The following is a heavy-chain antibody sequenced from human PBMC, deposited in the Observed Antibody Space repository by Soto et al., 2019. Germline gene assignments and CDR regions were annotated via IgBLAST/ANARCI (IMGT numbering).Heavy chain of an antibody. D-gene: IGHD6-6*01. J-gene: IGHJ6*02. CDR3: ASKITQRDQYSSSSPYYYGMDV. CDR2: IIPIFGTA. Sequence: SVKVSCKASGGTFSSYAISWVRQAPGQGLEWMGGIIPIFGTANYAQKFQGRVTITADESTSTAYMELSSLRSEDTAVYYCASKITQRDQYSSSSPYYYGMDVWGQGTTVTVSS. CDR1: GGTFSSYA. V-gene: IGHV1-69*13.